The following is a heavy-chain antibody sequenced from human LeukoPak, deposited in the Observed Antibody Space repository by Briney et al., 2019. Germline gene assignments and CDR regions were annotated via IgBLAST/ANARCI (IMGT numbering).Heavy chain of an antibody. J-gene: IGHJ4*02. D-gene: IGHD5-12*01. CDR3: ARGVATAKGGILGY. CDR1: GYTFSRYG. Sequence: PARSLRLSCAAAGYTFSRYGMHWVRQAPGKRMKWVAVIWFDGRNKYYADSVKGRFTISRDNSKNTLYLQMNSLRAEDTAVYYCARGVATAKGGILGYWGQGTLVTVSS. V-gene: IGHV3-33*01. CDR2: IWFDGRNK.